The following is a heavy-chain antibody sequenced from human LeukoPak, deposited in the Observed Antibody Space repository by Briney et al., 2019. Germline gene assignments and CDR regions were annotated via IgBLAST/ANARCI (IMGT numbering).Heavy chain of an antibody. D-gene: IGHD6-19*01. CDR1: GFTFDDYA. CDR2: ISWNSGSI. V-gene: IGHV3-9*01. J-gene: IGHJ4*02. Sequence: GRSLRLSCAASGFTFDDYAMHWVRQAPGKGLAWVSGISWNSGSIGYADSVKGRFTISRDNAKNSLYLQMNSLRAEDTALYYCVKGRSSGLFDYWGQGTLVTVSS. CDR3: VKGRSSGLFDY.